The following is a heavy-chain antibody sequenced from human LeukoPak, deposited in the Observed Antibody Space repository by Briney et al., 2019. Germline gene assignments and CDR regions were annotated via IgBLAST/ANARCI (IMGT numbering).Heavy chain of an antibody. CDR3: ARNIVVEVAATPYYYYMDV. Sequence: SVKVSCKASGGTFSSYAISWVRQAPGQGLEWMGGIIPIFGTANCAQKFQGRVTITTDESTSTTYMELSSLRSEDTAVYYCARNIVVEVAATPYYYYMDVWGKGTTVTVSS. V-gene: IGHV1-69*05. CDR1: GGTFSSYA. D-gene: IGHD2-15*01. J-gene: IGHJ6*03. CDR2: IIPIFGTA.